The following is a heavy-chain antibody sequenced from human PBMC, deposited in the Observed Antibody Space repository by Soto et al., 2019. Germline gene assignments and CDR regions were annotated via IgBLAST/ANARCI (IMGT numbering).Heavy chain of an antibody. Sequence: ASVKGSCKTSGFTFTNSPVQWVRQARGQRLEWMGWISTYNGNTNYAQKLQGGVTMTTDTSTSTAYMELRSLRSDDTAVYYCARDRALELGDYWGQGTLVTVSS. D-gene: IGHD1-26*01. V-gene: IGHV1-18*01. CDR2: ISTYNGNT. CDR1: GFTFTNSP. CDR3: ARDRALELGDY. J-gene: IGHJ4*02.